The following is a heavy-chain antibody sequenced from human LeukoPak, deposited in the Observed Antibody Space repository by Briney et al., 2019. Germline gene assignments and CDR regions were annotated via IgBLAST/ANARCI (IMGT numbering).Heavy chain of an antibody. CDR1: GFNFSYYV. CDR2: IRYDGNDK. D-gene: IGHD3-10*01. Sequence: GEALRLSCSASGFNFSYYVMHWVRQAPGKGLEWVAFIRYDGNDKCYRNYVKGRFTISRDTSRNTLYLQMNSPRPEDTAVYYCAKDLMRDRWFGESWGQGTLVTVSS. J-gene: IGHJ5*02. V-gene: IGHV3-30*02. CDR3: AKDLMRDRWFGES.